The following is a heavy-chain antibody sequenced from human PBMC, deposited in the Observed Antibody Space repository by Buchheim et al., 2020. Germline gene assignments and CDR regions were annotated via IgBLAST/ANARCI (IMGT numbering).Heavy chain of an antibody. V-gene: IGHV3-23*01. CDR2: ISGSGVST. D-gene: IGHD1/OR15-1a*01. Sequence: EVQLLESGGGLVQPGGSLRLSCAASGFTFSSYAMSWVRQAPGKGLEWVSTISGSGVSTFYTDSVKGRFTISRDNSKNTPFLQMSSLRAGDTAVYYCARRAMTAVNNPDYWGQGTL. CDR1: GFTFSSYA. J-gene: IGHJ4*02. CDR3: ARRAMTAVNNPDY.